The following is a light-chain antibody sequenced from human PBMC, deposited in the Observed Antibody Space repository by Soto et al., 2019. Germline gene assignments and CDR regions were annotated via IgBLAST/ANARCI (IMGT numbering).Light chain of an antibody. Sequence: NFMLTQPHSVSESPGKTVIISCTRSSGSIASSYVQWFQQRPGSSPTTVIYENHQRPSGVSDRFSGSVVSSSNSASLTISGLKTEDAGDYYCQSYDGSTPVVFGGGTKLTVL. CDR2: ENH. CDR3: QSYDGSTPVV. CDR1: SGSIASSY. J-gene: IGLJ2*01. V-gene: IGLV6-57*01.